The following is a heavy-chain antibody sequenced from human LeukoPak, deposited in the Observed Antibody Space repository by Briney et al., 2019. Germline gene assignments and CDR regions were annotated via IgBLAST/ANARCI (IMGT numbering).Heavy chain of an antibody. V-gene: IGHV3-7*01. CDR1: GFTFSSYG. CDR3: VSDYIWGSSVI. D-gene: IGHD3-16*01. CDR2: IKQDGSAK. Sequence: GGSLRLSCAASGFTFSSYGMHWVRQAPGKGLEWVANIKQDGSAKNYVDSVTGRFTISRDNAQNSLYLQMNSLRAEDTAVYYCVSDYIWGSSVIWGQGALVTVSS. J-gene: IGHJ4*02.